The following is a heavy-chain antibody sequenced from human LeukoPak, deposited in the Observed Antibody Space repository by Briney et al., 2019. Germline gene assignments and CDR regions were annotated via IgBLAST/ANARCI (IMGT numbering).Heavy chain of an antibody. CDR3: ARVSVAGFTSTDY. Sequence: GGSLRLSCAASGFTVSSNYMSWVRQAPGKGLEWVSVIYSGGSTYYADSVKGRFTISRDNSKNTLYLQMNSLRAEDTAVYYCARVSVAGFTSTDYWGQGTLVTVSS. J-gene: IGHJ4*02. CDR1: GFTVSSNY. V-gene: IGHV3-53*01. CDR2: IYSGGST. D-gene: IGHD6-19*01.